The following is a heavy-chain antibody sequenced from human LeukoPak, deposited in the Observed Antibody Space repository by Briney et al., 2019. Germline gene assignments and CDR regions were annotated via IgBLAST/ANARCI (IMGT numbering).Heavy chain of an antibody. CDR2: IDSKGASA. CDR1: GFTFSSLT. J-gene: IGHJ6*02. Sequence: GGSLRLSCEAAGFTFSSLTMHWVRHAPGKGLVWVSRIDSKGASATYADSVKGRFTVSRDNAKNTLYLEMYNLRVDDTAVYYCARDLPRGYDFWSGKSPYGMDVWGQGTRSPSP. CDR3: ARDLPRGYDFWSGKSPYGMDV. V-gene: IGHV3-74*01. D-gene: IGHD3-3*01.